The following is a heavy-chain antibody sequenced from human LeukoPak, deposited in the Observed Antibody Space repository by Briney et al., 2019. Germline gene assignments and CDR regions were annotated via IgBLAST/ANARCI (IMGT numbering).Heavy chain of an antibody. V-gene: IGHV4-4*07. CDR2: IYTTEIT. Sequence: PSETLSLTCTVSGGSITNYYWSWIRQPAGKGLEWIGRIYTTEITNYSPSLKSRLTMSLDTSKKQFSLRLTSVTAADTAVYYCARDLDYGSGSYAHSPWGQGILVTVSS. J-gene: IGHJ5*02. CDR3: ARDLDYGSGSYAHSP. CDR1: GGSITNYY. D-gene: IGHD3-10*01.